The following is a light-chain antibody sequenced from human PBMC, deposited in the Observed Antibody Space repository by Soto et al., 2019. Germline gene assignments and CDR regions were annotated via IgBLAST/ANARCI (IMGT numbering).Light chain of an antibody. CDR1: SSVIGNYNL. J-gene: IGLJ1*01. V-gene: IGLV2-23*02. CDR2: EVN. Sequence: QPVLTQPASVSGAPGQSLTISCAGTSSVIGNYNLVSWYQQHPGKAPKLIICEVNKWPSGVSSRFSGSRSGNTASLTISGLQAEDEAAYYCCSYAGTVAYVFGTGNKVTVL. CDR3: CSYAGTVAYV.